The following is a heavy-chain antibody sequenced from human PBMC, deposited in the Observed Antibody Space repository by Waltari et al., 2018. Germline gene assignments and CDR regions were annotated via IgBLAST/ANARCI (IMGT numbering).Heavy chain of an antibody. CDR2: INPNSGGT. D-gene: IGHD6-19*01. V-gene: IGHV1-2*04. Sequence: QVQLVQSGAEVKKPGASVKVSCKASGYTFTGYYMHWVRQAPGQGLEWMGWINPNSGGTNYAQKFQGWVTMTRDTSISTAYMELSRLRSDDTTVYYCARTVAGTIYYYGMDVWGQGTTVTVSS. CDR3: ARTVAGTIYYYGMDV. J-gene: IGHJ6*02. CDR1: GYTFTGYY.